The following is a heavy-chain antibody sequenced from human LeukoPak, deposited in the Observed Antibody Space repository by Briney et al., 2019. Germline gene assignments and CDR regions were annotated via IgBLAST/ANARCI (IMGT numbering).Heavy chain of an antibody. CDR3: ARRPDSGSYYVDY. V-gene: IGHV3-64*01. D-gene: IGHD1-26*01. Sequence: GGSLRLSCAASGFTFSSYAMHWVRQAPGKGLEYVSAISGNGVSTDYANSVKGRFTISRDNSKDTLYLQMGSLRAEDMAVYYCARRPDSGSYYVDYWGQGTLVTVSS. J-gene: IGHJ4*02. CDR1: GFTFSSYA. CDR2: ISGNGVST.